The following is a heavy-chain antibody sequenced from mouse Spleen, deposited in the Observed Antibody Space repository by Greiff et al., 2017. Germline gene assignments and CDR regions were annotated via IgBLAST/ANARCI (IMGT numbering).Heavy chain of an antibody. CDR3: ASLYYGYYYFDY. CDR1: GYTFTSYW. D-gene: IGHD1-2*01. V-gene: IGHV1-64*01. J-gene: IGHJ2*01. CDR2: IHPNSGST. Sequence: QVQLQQPGAELVKPGASVKLSCKASGYTFTSYWMNWVKQRPGQGLEWIGMIHPNSGSTNYNEKFKSKATLTVDKYSSTAYMQLSSLTSEDSAVYYYASLYYGYYYFDYWGQGTTRTVSS.